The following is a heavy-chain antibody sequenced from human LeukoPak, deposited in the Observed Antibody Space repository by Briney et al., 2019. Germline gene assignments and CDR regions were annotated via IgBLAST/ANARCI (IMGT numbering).Heavy chain of an antibody. J-gene: IGHJ4*02. CDR2: ISSSSSYI. V-gene: IGHV3-21*01. D-gene: IGHD3-10*01. CDR3: ARVIRYYYGSGSYTLDY. CDR1: GFTFSSYS. Sequence: GGSLRLSCAASGFTFSSYSMNWVRQAPGKGLEWVSSISSSSSYIYYADSVKGRFTISRDNAKNSLYLQMNSLRAEDTAVYYCARVIRYYYGSGSYTLDYWGQGTLVTVSS.